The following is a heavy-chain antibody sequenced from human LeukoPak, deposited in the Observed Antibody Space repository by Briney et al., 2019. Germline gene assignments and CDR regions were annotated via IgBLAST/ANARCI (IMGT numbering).Heavy chain of an antibody. J-gene: IGHJ4*02. CDR2: IYSGSTT. V-gene: IGHV3-53*01. Sequence: GGSLRLSCAASGFTVSSNYMSWVRQAPGKGLEWVSVIYSGSTTYYADSVKGRFTISRDNSKNTLYLQMSSLRAEDTAVYYCARLTVTYYFDYWGQGTLVTVSS. CDR3: ARLTVTYYFDY. CDR1: GFTVSSNY. D-gene: IGHD4-17*01.